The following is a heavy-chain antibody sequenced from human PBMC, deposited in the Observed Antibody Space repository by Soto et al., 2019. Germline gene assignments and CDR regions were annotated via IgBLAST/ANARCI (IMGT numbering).Heavy chain of an antibody. CDR1: GFTFSIFA. Sequence: EVQLLESGGGLVQPGGSLRLSCAASGFTFSIFAMSWVRQAQGKGLEWVSSIGGGDHDRYYTDSVRGRFTISRDNSKNTVFLQMNSLRAEDTAIYYCVKDRMDHNSVWDPFDIWCQGTMVTVS. D-gene: IGHD1-20*01. CDR2: IGGGDHDR. J-gene: IGHJ3*02. CDR3: VKDRMDHNSVWDPFDI. V-gene: IGHV3-23*01.